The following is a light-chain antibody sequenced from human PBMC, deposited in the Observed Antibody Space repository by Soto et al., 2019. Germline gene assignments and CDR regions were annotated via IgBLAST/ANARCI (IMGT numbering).Light chain of an antibody. CDR3: QQYNNWPRK. J-gene: IGKJ1*01. Sequence: EIVMTQSPATLSVSPGERATLSCRASQSLSSNLAWYQQKPGQAPRLLIYGASTRATGIPARFSGSGSGTEFTLTISSLQSEDFAVYYCQQYNNWPRKFGQGTK. CDR2: GAS. V-gene: IGKV3-15*01. CDR1: QSLSSN.